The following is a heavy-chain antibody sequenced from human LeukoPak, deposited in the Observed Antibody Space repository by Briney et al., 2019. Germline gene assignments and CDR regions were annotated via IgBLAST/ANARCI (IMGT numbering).Heavy chain of an antibody. V-gene: IGHV1-2*02. D-gene: IGHD2-2*01. CDR1: GYTLTGYY. J-gene: IGHJ4*02. CDR3: ARGRCSSRSCYLFDS. CDR2: INPNSGGT. Sequence: GASVKVSCKAAGYTLTGYYMHWVRQAPGQGLEWMGWINPNSGGTSYAQKFQGRVTMTRDTSISTAYMELSRLRSDDTAVYYCARGRCSSRSCYLFDSWGQGTLVTVSS.